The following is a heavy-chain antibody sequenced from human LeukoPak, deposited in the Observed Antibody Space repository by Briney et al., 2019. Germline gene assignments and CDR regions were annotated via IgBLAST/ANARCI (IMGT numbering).Heavy chain of an antibody. CDR3: ARGRYSYYTPLDY. J-gene: IGHJ4*02. V-gene: IGHV3-30*04. Sequence: GGSLRLSCAASGFTFSSYAMHWVRQAPGKGLEWVTVISYDGTNKYYTDSVKGRFTISRDNSKNTLYLQMNSLRAEDTAVYYCARGRYSYYTPLDYWGQGTLVTVSS. CDR1: GFTFSSYA. D-gene: IGHD5-18*01. CDR2: ISYDGTNK.